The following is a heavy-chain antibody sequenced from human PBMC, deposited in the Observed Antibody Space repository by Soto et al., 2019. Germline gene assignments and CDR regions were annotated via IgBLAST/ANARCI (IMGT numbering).Heavy chain of an antibody. V-gene: IGHV3-23*01. Sequence: GGSLRLSCAASGFTFSSYAMSWVRQAPGKGLEWVSAISGSGGSTYYADSVKGRFTISSDNSKNTLYLQMNSLRAEDTAVYYCAKDGLYYYDSSGYYAYYFDYWGQGTLVTVSS. D-gene: IGHD3-22*01. J-gene: IGHJ4*02. CDR2: ISGSGGST. CDR3: AKDGLYYYDSSGYYAYYFDY. CDR1: GFTFSSYA.